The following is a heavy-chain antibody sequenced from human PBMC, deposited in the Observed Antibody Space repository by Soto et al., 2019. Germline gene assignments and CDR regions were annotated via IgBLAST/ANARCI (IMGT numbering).Heavy chain of an antibody. J-gene: IGHJ4*02. CDR2: ISWNSDTI. D-gene: IGHD3-10*01. Sequence: EVQLVESGGGLVQPGRSLGLSCAASGFTFDDYAMHWVRQAPGKGLEWVTGISWNSDTIGYADSVKGRFTISRDNAKNSLYLQMNSLRAEDTAFYYGARDVWSRASGPPDSWGQGTLVTVSS. CDR1: GFTFDDYA. CDR3: ARDVWSRASGPPDS. V-gene: IGHV3-9*01.